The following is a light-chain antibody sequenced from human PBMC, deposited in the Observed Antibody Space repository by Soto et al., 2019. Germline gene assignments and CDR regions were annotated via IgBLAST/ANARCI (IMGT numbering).Light chain of an antibody. J-gene: IGKJ1*01. CDR1: QSISSY. CDR3: QQSFSSPRT. V-gene: IGKV1-39*01. Sequence: SQMSQSPSSLSASAGDRVTITCGASQSISSYLNWYQQKPGKAPKLLIYAASSLQSGVPSRFSGSGSGTDFTLTISSLQPEDFATYYCQQSFSSPRTFGPGTKVDIK. CDR2: AAS.